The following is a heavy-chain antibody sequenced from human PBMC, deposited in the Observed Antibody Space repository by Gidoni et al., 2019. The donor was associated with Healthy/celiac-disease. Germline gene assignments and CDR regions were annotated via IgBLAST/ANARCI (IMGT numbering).Heavy chain of an antibody. CDR2: ISYDGSNK. V-gene: IGHV3-30*18. Sequence: QVQLVESGGGVVQPGRSLRLSCAAYGFTFSSYGMHWVRQAPGKGLEWVAVISYDGSNKYYADSVKGRFTISRDNSKNTLYLQMNSLRAEDTAVYYCAKDRRSIYGSGGENGMDVWGQGTTVTVSS. CDR3: AKDRRSIYGSGGENGMDV. CDR1: GFTFSSYG. D-gene: IGHD3-10*01. J-gene: IGHJ6*02.